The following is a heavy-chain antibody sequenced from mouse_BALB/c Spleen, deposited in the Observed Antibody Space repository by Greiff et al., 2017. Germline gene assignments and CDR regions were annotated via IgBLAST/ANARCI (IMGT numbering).Heavy chain of an antibody. J-gene: IGHJ4*01. CDR3: ARRGTTAYSLYYAMDY. V-gene: IGHV1S135*01. CDR1: GYSFTSYY. Sequence: VQLQQSGPELMKPGASVKISCKASGYSFTSYYMHWVKQSHGKSLEWIGYIDPFNGGTSYNQKFKGKATLTVDKSSSTAYMHLSSLTSEDSAVYYCARRGTTAYSLYYAMDYWGQGTSVTVSS. CDR2: IDPFNGGT. D-gene: IGHD1-2*01.